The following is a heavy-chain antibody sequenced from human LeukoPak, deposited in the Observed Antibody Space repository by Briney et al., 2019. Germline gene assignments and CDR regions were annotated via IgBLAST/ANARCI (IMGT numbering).Heavy chain of an antibody. D-gene: IGHD1-1*01. Sequence: SETLSLTCTVFGGSISSSTYSWGWIRQPPGKGLEWIGYINYSENMDRDNTNCSPSLKSRVTMSLDMSKNHRFLNLTSVTAADSAVYYCARGRAGIDRWGRGTLVIVS. CDR2: INYSENMDRDNT. J-gene: IGHJ5*02. CDR1: GGSISSSTYS. CDR3: ARGRAGIDR. V-gene: IGHV4-61*05.